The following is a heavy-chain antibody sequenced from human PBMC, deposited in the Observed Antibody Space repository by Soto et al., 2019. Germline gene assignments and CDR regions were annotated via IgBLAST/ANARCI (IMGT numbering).Heavy chain of an antibody. J-gene: IGHJ3*02. CDR2: INAGNGNT. CDR1: GYTFTSYA. V-gene: IGHV1-3*01. CDR3: ARYCSGGSCYVRAAFDI. D-gene: IGHD2-15*01. Sequence: AASVKVSCKASGYTFTSYAMHWVRQAPGQRLEWMGWINAGNGNTKYSQKFQGRVTITRDISASTAYMELSSLRSEDTAVYYCARYCSGGSCYVRAAFDIWGQGTMVTVSS.